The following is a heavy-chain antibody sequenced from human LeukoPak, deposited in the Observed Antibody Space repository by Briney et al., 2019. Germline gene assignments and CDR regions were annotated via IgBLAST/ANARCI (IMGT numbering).Heavy chain of an antibody. CDR3: ARGSSQYYYDSSGYYYYFDY. J-gene: IGHJ4*02. CDR2: IIPIFGTA. Sequence: SVKVSCKASGGTFSSYAISWVRQAPGQGLEWMGGIIPIFGTANYVQKFQGRVTITADESTSTAYMELSRLRSEDTAVYYCARGSSQYYYDSSGYYYYFDYWGQGTLVTVSS. CDR1: GGTFSSYA. D-gene: IGHD3-22*01. V-gene: IGHV1-69*13.